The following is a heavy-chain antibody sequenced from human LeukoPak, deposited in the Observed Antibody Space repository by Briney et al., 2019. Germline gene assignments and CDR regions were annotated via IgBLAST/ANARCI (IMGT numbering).Heavy chain of an antibody. J-gene: IGHJ4*02. CDR1: GYTFTSYG. V-gene: IGHV1-18*01. CDR3: ARDRSYYDILTGYYSPYDY. CDR2: ISAYNGNT. Sequence: ASVTVSCKASGYTFTSYGISWVRQAPGHGLEWMGWISAYNGNTNYAQKLQGRVTMTTDTSTSTAYMELRSLRSDDTAVYYCARDRSYYDILTGYYSPYDYWGQGTLVTVSS. D-gene: IGHD3-9*01.